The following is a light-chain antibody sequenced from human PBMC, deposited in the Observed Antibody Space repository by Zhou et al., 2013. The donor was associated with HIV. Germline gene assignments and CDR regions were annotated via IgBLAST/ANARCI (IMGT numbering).Light chain of an antibody. CDR2: GAS. CDR3: QRYNSAPLT. CDR1: QGISNY. V-gene: IGKV1-27*01. Sequence: DIQMTQSPSSLSASVGDRVTITCRASQGISNYLAWYQQKSGKGPDLLIYGASTLQSGVPSRFSGRGSGTDFTLTINNLQPEDAATYYCQRYNSAPLTFGGGPKVEIK. J-gene: IGKJ4*01.